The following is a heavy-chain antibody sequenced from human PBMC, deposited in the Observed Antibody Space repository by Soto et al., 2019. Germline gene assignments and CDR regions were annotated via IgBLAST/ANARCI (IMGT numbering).Heavy chain of an antibody. J-gene: IGHJ4*02. D-gene: IGHD3-22*01. CDR3: AKDQRNYYDSSGVSVVN. Sequence: GGSLRLSCAASGFTFSSYAMSWVRQAPGKGLEWVSAISGSGGSTYYADSVKGRFTISRDNSKNTLYLQMNSLRAEDTAVYYCAKDQRNYYDSSGVSVVNWGQGTLVTVSS. V-gene: IGHV3-23*01. CDR2: ISGSGGST. CDR1: GFTFSSYA.